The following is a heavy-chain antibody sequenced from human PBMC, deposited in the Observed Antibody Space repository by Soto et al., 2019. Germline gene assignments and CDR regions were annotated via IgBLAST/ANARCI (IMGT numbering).Heavy chain of an antibody. V-gene: IGHV6-1*01. CDR3: ARATIVRTIDIFDY. CDR1: GDSVSSNTAT. D-gene: IGHD1-26*01. J-gene: IGHJ4*02. Sequence: SQTLSLTCAISGDSVSSNTATWHWIRQSPSRGLEWLGRTYYRSNWYSDYATSVKSRITINPDTSKNQFSLQLKSVTPEDTAVYYCARATIVRTIDIFDYWDQATQVTVSS. CDR2: TYYRSNWYS.